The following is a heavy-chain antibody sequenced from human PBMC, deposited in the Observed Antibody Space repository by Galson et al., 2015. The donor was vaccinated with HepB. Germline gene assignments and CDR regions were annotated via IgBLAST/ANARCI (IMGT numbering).Heavy chain of an antibody. V-gene: IGHV1-69*13. J-gene: IGHJ3*02. CDR2: FIGMFGTS. D-gene: IGHD2-8*01. Sequence: SVKVSCKASGGTFSSHAISWVRQAPGQGLEWMGGFIGMFGTSTHAEKMQDRITITADESTSTAYMELSSLRIEDTAVYYCARERTSGSLDAFDIWGQGTLVTVS. CDR3: ARERTSGSLDAFDI. CDR1: GGTFSSHA.